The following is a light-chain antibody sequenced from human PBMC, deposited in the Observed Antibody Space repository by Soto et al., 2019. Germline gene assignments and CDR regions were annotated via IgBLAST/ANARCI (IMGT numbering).Light chain of an antibody. Sequence: DIQMTQSPSSLSASVGDRVTITCRASQSITTYLNWYQQKPGRAPKLLIYAASNLQSGVPSRFSGSGSGTEFTLTISSLQPDDFATYYCQQYNSSSPTFGQGTKVEIK. CDR2: AAS. V-gene: IGKV1-39*01. CDR1: QSITTY. J-gene: IGKJ1*01. CDR3: QQYNSSSPT.